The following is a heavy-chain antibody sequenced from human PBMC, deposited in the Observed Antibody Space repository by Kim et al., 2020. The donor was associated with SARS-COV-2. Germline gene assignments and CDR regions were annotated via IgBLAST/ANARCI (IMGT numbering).Heavy chain of an antibody. CDR1: GFTFSNYA. D-gene: IGHD2-2*01. Sequence: GGSLRLSCAASGFTFSNYAMNWVRQAPGKGLEWVSSISGSGGSTYYADSVKGRFTISRDNSKNTLYLQMNSLRAEDTALYYCAKGGEKYLTEYFGYWGQGTLVTVSS. J-gene: IGHJ4*02. CDR2: ISGSGGST. V-gene: IGHV3-23*01. CDR3: AKGGEKYLTEYFGY.